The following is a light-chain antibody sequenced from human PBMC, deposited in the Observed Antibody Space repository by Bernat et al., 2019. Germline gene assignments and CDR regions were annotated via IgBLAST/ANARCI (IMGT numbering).Light chain of an antibody. J-gene: IGKJ3*01. Sequence: DIQLTQSPSFLSASVGDRVTITCRASQGISSYLAWYQQRPGTAPKLLIHAASTLQSGVPSRFSGSGSGTEFTLTISSLQPEDFATYYCQQSYSTPFTFGPGTKVDIK. CDR3: QQSYSTPFT. V-gene: IGKV1-9*01. CDR2: AAS. CDR1: QGISSY.